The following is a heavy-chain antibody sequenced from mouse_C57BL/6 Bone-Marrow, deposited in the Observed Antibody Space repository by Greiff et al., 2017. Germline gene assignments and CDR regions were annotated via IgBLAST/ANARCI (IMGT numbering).Heavy chain of an antibody. CDR3: ARAHFYDGDYGYCDY. Sequence: EVQLVESVAELVRPGASVKLSCTASGFNIKNTYMHWVKQRPEQGLEWIGRIDPANGNTKYAPKFQGKATITADTSSNTAYLQLSSLTSEDTAIYYCARAHFYDGDYGYCDYWCQGTTLTVSS. CDR2: IDPANGNT. J-gene: IGHJ2*01. CDR1: GFNIKNTY. D-gene: IGHD2-3*01. V-gene: IGHV14-3*01.